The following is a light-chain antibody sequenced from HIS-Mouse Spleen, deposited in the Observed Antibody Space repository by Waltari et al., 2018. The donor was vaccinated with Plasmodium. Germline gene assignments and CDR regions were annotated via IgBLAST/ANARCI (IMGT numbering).Light chain of an antibody. Sequence: DIQMTQSPYSLSASVGDRVTITCQASQDISNYLNWYQQKPGKAPKLLIYDASNLETGVPSMFSGSGSGTDFTFTISSLQPEDIATYYCQQYDNLPLTFGGGTKVEIK. CDR3: QQYDNLPLT. CDR2: DAS. CDR1: QDISNY. J-gene: IGKJ4*01. V-gene: IGKV1-33*01.